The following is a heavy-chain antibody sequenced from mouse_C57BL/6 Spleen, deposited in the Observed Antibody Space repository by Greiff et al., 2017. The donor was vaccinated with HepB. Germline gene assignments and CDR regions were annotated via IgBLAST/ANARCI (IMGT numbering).Heavy chain of an antibody. CDR3: ARWDPYAMDY. J-gene: IGHJ4*01. Sequence: QVQLKQSGAELVRPGASVKLSCKASGYTFTSYGISWVKQRTGQGLEWIGEIYPRSGNTYYNEKFKGKATLTADKSSSTAYMELRSLTSEDSAVYFCARWDPYAMDYWGQGTSVTVSS. CDR1: GYTFTSYG. D-gene: IGHD4-1*01. CDR2: IYPRSGNT. V-gene: IGHV1-81*01.